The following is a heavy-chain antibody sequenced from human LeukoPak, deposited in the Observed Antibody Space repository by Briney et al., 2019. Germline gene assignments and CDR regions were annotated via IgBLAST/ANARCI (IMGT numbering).Heavy chain of an antibody. D-gene: IGHD5-12*01. CDR3: ARDLYVDIVASSGMDV. J-gene: IGHJ6*02. Sequence: GGSLRLSCAASGFTFSSYAMSWVRQAPGKGLEWVSAISGSGGSTYYADSVKGRFTISRDNSKNTLYLQMNSLRAEDTAVYYCARDLYVDIVASSGMDVWGQGTTVTVSS. V-gene: IGHV3-23*01. CDR1: GFTFSSYA. CDR2: ISGSGGST.